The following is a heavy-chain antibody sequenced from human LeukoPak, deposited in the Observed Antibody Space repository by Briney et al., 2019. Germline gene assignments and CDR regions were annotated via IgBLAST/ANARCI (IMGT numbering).Heavy chain of an antibody. CDR1: GFTFSNYD. Sequence: PGGSLRLSCAASGFTFSNYDMSWVRQAPGSGLEWVSGITGSGGSTYYADSVKGRFTISRDNSKTTLYLQMNSLRAQDTAVYYCAKGSSLVPAASWFDPWGQGTLVTVSS. D-gene: IGHD2-2*01. J-gene: IGHJ5*02. V-gene: IGHV3-23*01. CDR3: AKGSSLVPAASWFDP. CDR2: ITGSGGST.